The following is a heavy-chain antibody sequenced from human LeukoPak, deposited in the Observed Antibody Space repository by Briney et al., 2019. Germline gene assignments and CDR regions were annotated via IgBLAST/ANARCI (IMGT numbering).Heavy chain of an antibody. J-gene: IGHJ4*02. D-gene: IGHD6-25*01. CDR2: ISSSGSTI. V-gene: IGHV3-48*03. CDR1: GFTFSTYN. CDR3: ARVGGGDQAFDY. Sequence: GGSLRLSCAASGFTFSTYNMNWVRQAPGKGLEWVSYISSSGSTIYYADSVKGRFTISRDNAKNSLYLQMNSLRAEDTAVYYCARVGGGDQAFDYWGQGTLVTVSS.